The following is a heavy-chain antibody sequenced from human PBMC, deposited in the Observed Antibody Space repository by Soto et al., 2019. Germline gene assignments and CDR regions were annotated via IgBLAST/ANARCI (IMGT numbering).Heavy chain of an antibody. CDR2: IYYSGST. J-gene: IGHJ4*02. D-gene: IGHD2-15*01. V-gene: IGHV4-59*01. CDR1: CGSISSYY. CDR3: ARANQTVVAATFDY. Sequence: PSETLSLTCPVSCGSISSYYWSCIRQPPGKGLEWIGYIYYSGSTNYNPSLKSRVTISVDTSKNQFSLKLSSVTAADTAVYYCARANQTVVAATFDYWGQGTLVTFSS.